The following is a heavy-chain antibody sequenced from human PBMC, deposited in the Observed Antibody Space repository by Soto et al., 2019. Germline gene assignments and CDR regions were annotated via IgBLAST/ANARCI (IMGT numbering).Heavy chain of an antibody. Sequence: GGSLRLSCAASGFTFSSYAMSWVRQAPGKGLEWVSAISGSGGSTYYADSVKGRFTISRDNSKNTLYLQMNSLRAEDTAVYYCAKDGRDLLDMITFGGVIVKFDYWGQGTLVTVSS. CDR3: AKDGRDLLDMITFGGVIVKFDY. V-gene: IGHV3-23*01. J-gene: IGHJ4*02. CDR1: GFTFSSYA. CDR2: ISGSGGST. D-gene: IGHD3-16*02.